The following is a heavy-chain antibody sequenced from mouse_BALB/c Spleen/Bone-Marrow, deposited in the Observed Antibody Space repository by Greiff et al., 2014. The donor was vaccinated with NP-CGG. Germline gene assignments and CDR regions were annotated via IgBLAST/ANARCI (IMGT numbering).Heavy chain of an antibody. D-gene: IGHD2-4*01. Sequence: EVQLQQSGPELVKPGASMKISCKASGYSFTDYTMNWVKQSHGKNLEWIGLINPYNGGTDYSQKFKGKATLTVDKSSSTAYMELLSLTSEDSAVYYCARGATMITTGDATDYWGQGTSVTVSS. J-gene: IGHJ4*01. CDR3: ARGATMITTGDATDY. CDR1: GYSFTDYT. CDR2: INPYNGGT. V-gene: IGHV1-18*01.